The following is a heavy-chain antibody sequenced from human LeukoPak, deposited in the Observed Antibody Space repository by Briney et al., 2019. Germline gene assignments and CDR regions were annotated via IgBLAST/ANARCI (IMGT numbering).Heavy chain of an antibody. Sequence: GRSLRLSCAASGFTFSSYWMHWVRQAPGKGLVWVSRINSDGISTKYADSVKGRFTISRDNAKNTLHLQMNSLRAEDTAVYYCATSGFSGDYEYYFDNWGQGTLVTVSS. CDR1: GFTFSSYW. J-gene: IGHJ4*02. CDR3: ATSGFSGDYEYYFDN. D-gene: IGHD4-17*01. CDR2: INSDGIST. V-gene: IGHV3-74*03.